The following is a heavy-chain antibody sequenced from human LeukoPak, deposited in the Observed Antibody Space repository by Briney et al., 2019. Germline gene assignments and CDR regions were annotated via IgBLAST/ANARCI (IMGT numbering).Heavy chain of an antibody. CDR2: TYYRSKWHN. CDR3: ARGYSSGSPTNYFDY. CDR1: GDSVSSNSAA. V-gene: IGHV6-1*01. Sequence: SQALSLTCAISGDSVSSNSAAWNWIRQSPSRGLEWLGRTYYRSKWHNEYAVSVRSRITIDADTSKSQFSLQLNSVTPEDTAVYYCARGYSSGSPTNYFDYWSQGTPVTVSS. D-gene: IGHD2-15*01. J-gene: IGHJ4*02.